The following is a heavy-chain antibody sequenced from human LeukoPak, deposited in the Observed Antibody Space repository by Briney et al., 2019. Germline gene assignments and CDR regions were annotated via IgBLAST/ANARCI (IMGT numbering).Heavy chain of an antibody. CDR3: AKDSVRGSGWFYFDY. J-gene: IGHJ4*02. D-gene: IGHD6-19*01. Sequence: GGSLRLSCAASGFTYISYDMTWVRQAPGKGLEWVSGISASGDRTYYADSVKGRFTISRDNSKNTLSLQMNSLRVEDTAVYYCAKDSVRGSGWFYFDYWGQGTLVTVS. CDR2: ISASGDRT. CDR1: GFTYISYD. V-gene: IGHV3-23*01.